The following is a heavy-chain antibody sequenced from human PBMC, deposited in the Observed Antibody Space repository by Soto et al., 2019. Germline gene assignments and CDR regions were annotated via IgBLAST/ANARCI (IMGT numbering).Heavy chain of an antibody. V-gene: IGHV3-15*07. CDR1: GFTVGSAL. Sequence: EVQLVESGGGLVKPGGSLRLGCEVSGFTVGSALMNWVRQAPGEGLVWVGGIKSKVDGGTTDYAEPMKGRFTISIDASKYTVYLQIESLKTEATAVYYCTSAPHRAPTEEMARSWGQGPWVTVSS. J-gene: IGHJ5*02. CDR3: TSAPHRAPTEEMARS. D-gene: IGHD2-21*02. CDR2: IKSKVDGGTT.